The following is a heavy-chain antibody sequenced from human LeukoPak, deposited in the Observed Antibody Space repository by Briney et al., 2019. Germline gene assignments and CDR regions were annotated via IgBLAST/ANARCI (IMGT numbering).Heavy chain of an antibody. CDR1: GGSFSGYY. V-gene: IGHV4-34*01. J-gene: IGHJ4*02. Sequence: SETLSLTCAVYGGSFSGYYWSWIRQPPGKGLEWIGEINHSGSTNYNPSLKRRVTISVDTSKNQFSLKLSSLTAADTAVYYCARGAPRGFLYWGQGTLVTVSS. CDR2: INHSGST. CDR3: ARGAPRGFLY. D-gene: IGHD3-10*01.